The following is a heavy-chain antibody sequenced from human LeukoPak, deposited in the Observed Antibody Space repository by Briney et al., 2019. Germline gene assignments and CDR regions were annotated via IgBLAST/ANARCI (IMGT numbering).Heavy chain of an antibody. Sequence: PGGSLRLSCAASGFTFSSYAMSWVRQAPGKGLEWVSAISGSGGSTYYADSVKGRFTISRDNSRNTLYLQMNSLRAEDTAVYYCAKIVVPAAIIGYFDYWGQGTLVTVSS. V-gene: IGHV3-23*01. CDR2: ISGSGGST. D-gene: IGHD2-2*02. CDR1: GFTFSSYA. J-gene: IGHJ4*02. CDR3: AKIVVPAAIIGYFDY.